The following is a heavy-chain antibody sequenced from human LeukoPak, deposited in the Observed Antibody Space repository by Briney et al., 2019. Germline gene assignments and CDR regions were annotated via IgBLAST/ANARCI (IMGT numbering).Heavy chain of an antibody. J-gene: IGHJ4*02. CDR1: GFTFSSYN. CDR2: ISTTSTYI. V-gene: IGHV3-21*01. D-gene: IGHD6-19*01. Sequence: GGSLRLSCAASGFTFSSYNMNWVRQAPGKGLEWVSSISTTSTYIYYADSVKGRFTISRDNAKNSLYLQMNSLRAEDTAVYFCARPLRIGWSLIDFDYWGQGTLVTVFS. CDR3: ARPLRIGWSLIDFDY.